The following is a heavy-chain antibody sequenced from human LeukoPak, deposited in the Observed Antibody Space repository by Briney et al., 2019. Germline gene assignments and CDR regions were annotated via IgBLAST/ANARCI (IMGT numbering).Heavy chain of an antibody. J-gene: IGHJ5*02. V-gene: IGHV3-23*01. CDR3: AKDRGSSDYGISVRGRNCFDP. D-gene: IGHD5-12*01. CDR2: LGGSGGGI. CDR1: GFTFSAYA. Sequence: GGSLRLSCAASGFTFSAYAMSWVRQSPGKGLEWVSTLGGSGGGIYYADSVKGRFTISRDSSKSTLYVQMNSLRAEDTAVYYCAKDRGSSDYGISVRGRNCFDPWGQGTLVTVSS.